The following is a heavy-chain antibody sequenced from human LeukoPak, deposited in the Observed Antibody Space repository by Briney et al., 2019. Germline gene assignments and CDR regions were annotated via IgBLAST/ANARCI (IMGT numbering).Heavy chain of an antibody. CDR1: GGSFSGCY. D-gene: IGHD3-10*01. V-gene: IGHV4-34*01. J-gene: IGHJ6*03. CDR3: ARSYYYGSGSRRYYYYYYMDV. CDR2: INHSGST. Sequence: SETLSLTCAVYGGSFSGCYWSWIRQPPGKGLEWTGEINHSGSTNYNPSLKSRVTISVDTSKNQFSLKLSSVTAADTAVYYCARSYYYGSGSRRYYYYYYMDVWGKGTTVTISS.